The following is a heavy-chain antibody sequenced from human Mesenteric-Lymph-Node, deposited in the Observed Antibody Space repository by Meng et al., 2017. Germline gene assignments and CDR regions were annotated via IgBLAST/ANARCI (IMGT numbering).Heavy chain of an antibody. J-gene: IGHJ4*02. Sequence: QVPLHESGPGLVKPSDTLSLTCAVSGYSISSSNWLGWIRQPPGKGLEWIGYIYYSGSTYYNPSLKSRVTMSVDTSKNQFSLKLSSVTAVDTAVYYCARVGQWLPINYWGQGTLVTVSS. CDR2: IYYSGST. V-gene: IGHV4-28*03. CDR3: ARVGQWLPINY. CDR1: GYSISSSNW. D-gene: IGHD6-19*01.